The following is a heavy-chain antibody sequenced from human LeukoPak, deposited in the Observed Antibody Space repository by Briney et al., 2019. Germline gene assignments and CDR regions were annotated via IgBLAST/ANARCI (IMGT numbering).Heavy chain of an antibody. D-gene: IGHD6-6*01. J-gene: IGHJ4*02. V-gene: IGHV3-73*01. CDR3: TTIAARDV. Sequence: GGSLRLSCAASGFTFSGSSMQWVRQASGKGLEWVGRIRSKANSYATAYAASVKGRFTISRDDSKNTAYLQMNSLKTEDTAVYYCTTIAARDVWGQGTLVTVSS. CDR2: IRSKANSYAT. CDR1: GFTFSGSS.